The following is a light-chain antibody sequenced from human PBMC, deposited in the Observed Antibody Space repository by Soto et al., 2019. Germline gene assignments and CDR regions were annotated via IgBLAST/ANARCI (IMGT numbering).Light chain of an antibody. CDR2: GTS. CDR1: QSVSSS. J-gene: IGKJ1*01. CDR3: QQYYNWWT. Sequence: EIVITQSPATLSVSPGERATLSCRASQSVSSSLAWYQQKPGQAPRLLIYGTSTRATGIPARFSGSGSGTEFTLTISSLQSEDFAVYYCQQYYNWWTLGQGTKVDIK. V-gene: IGKV3-15*01.